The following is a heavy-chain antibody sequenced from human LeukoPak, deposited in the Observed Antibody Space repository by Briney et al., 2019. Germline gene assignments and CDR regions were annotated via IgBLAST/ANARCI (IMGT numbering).Heavy chain of an antibody. CDR3: ARGVVGTYYYYYMDV. Sequence: ASVKVSCKASGYTFTAYYIHWVRQAPGQELEWMGWINPKSGGTYYVQKFQGRVTVTTDTSINTAYMELSSLTSDDTAVYYCARGVVGTYYYYYMDVWGKGTTVTVSS. V-gene: IGHV1-2*02. D-gene: IGHD2-2*01. CDR1: GYTFTAYY. CDR2: INPKSGGT. J-gene: IGHJ6*03.